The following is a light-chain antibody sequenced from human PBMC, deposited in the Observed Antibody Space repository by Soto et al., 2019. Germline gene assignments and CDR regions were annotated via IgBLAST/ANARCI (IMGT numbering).Light chain of an antibody. V-gene: IGLV7-46*01. Sequence: QTVVTQEPSLTVPPGGTVTLTCGSSTGAVTSGHYPYWFQQKPGQAPRTLIYDTSNKHSWTPARFSGSLLGGKAALTLSGAQPEDEADYYCLLSHSGARPVFGGGTKLTVL. CDR3: LLSHSGARPV. CDR2: DTS. J-gene: IGLJ3*02. CDR1: TGAVTSGHY.